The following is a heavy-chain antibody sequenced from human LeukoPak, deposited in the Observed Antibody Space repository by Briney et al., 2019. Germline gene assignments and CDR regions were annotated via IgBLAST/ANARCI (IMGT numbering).Heavy chain of an antibody. Sequence: PGGSLRLSCAASGITFSSYAMSWVRQAPGKGLEWVSVISGSGGTTYYADSVKGRFTISRDNSKNTLYLQMSSLRAEDTAVYYCAKKAGSRTDQYPPDYWGQGTLVTVSS. D-gene: IGHD2-15*01. CDR2: ISGSGGTT. J-gene: IGHJ4*02. CDR3: AKKAGSRTDQYPPDY. CDR1: GITFSSYA. V-gene: IGHV3-23*01.